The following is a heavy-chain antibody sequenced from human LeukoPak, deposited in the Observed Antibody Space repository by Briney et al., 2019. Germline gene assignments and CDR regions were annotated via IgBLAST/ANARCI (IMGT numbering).Heavy chain of an antibody. V-gene: IGHV3-30*02. D-gene: IGHD3-9*01. J-gene: IGHJ4*02. CDR1: GFAFSSYG. CDR3: AKENLTSLFDY. CDR2: IRYDGSNK. Sequence: GGSLRLSCAASGFAFSSYGMHWVRQAPGKGLEWVAFIRYDGSNKYYADSVKGRFTISRDNSKNTLYLQMYGLRAEDTAVYYCAKENLTSLFDYWGQGTLVTVSS.